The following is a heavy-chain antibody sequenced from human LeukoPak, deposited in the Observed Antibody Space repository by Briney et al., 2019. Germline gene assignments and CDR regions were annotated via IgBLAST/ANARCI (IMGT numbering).Heavy chain of an antibody. Sequence: SETLSLTCAVYGGSFSRSFWSWIRQPPGKGLEWIGEINHIGSTNYNPSLKSRVTISVDPSKSQFSLNLSSVTAADTAVYYCAREVILGYYYRDVWGKGTTVTVSS. V-gene: IGHV4-34*01. D-gene: IGHD3-10*01. CDR3: AREVILGYYYRDV. CDR1: GGSFSRSF. J-gene: IGHJ6*03. CDR2: INHIGST.